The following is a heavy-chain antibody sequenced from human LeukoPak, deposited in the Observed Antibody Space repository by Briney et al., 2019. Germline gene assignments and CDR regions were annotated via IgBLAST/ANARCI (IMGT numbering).Heavy chain of an antibody. Sequence: ASVKVSCKASGYTFPSYDINWVRQATGQGLEWMGWMNPNSGNTGYAQKFQGRVTMTRNTSISTAYMELSSLRSEDTAVYYCARGRAGDEYFDYWGQGTLVTVSS. CDR2: MNPNSGNT. CDR3: ARGRAGDEYFDY. CDR1: GYTFPSYD. J-gene: IGHJ4*02. D-gene: IGHD3-16*01. V-gene: IGHV1-8*01.